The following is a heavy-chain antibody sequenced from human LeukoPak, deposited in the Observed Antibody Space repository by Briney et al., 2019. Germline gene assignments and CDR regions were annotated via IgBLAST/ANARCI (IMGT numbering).Heavy chain of an antibody. CDR3: ARNPSYCSSTSCSTTHFDY. Sequence: SGTLSLTCAVSGGSISSSNWWSWVRQPPGKGLEWIGEIYHSGSTYYNPSLKSRVTISVDRSKNQFSLKLSSVTAADTAVYYCARNPSYCSSTSCSTTHFDYWGQGTLVTVSS. J-gene: IGHJ4*02. CDR1: GGSISSSNW. V-gene: IGHV4-4*02. D-gene: IGHD2-2*01. CDR2: IYHSGST.